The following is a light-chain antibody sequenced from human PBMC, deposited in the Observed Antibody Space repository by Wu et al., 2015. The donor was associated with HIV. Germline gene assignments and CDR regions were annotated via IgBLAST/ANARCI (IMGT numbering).Light chain of an antibody. CDR1: HSASSDN. Sequence: EIVSTQSPGTLSLFPGERATLSCRASHSASSDNLVWYQQKPGRTPRLLIYGASNRAPDIPDRFSGSGSRTDFTLTISRLEPEDFAVYYCQQYGSSPYTFGQGTKLEIK. J-gene: IGKJ2*01. CDR2: GAS. CDR3: QQYGSSPYT. V-gene: IGKV3-20*01.